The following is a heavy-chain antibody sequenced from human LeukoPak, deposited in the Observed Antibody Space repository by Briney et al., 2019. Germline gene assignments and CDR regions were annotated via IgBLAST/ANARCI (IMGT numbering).Heavy chain of an antibody. CDR1: GFTFSSYW. Sequence: PGGSLRLSCAASGFTFSSYWMSWVRQAPGKGLEWVANIKQDGKGKYYVDSVKGRFTISRDNAKNSLYLQMNSLRAEDTAVYYCARDLSLELERPGHFDYWGQGTLVTVSS. V-gene: IGHV3-7*01. D-gene: IGHD1-1*01. J-gene: IGHJ4*02. CDR3: ARDLSLELERPGHFDY. CDR2: IKQDGKGK.